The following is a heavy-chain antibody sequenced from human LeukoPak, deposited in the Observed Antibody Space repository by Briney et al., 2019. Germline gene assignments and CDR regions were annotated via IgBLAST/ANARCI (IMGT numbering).Heavy chain of an antibody. CDR1: GGSISSYY. J-gene: IGHJ4*02. CDR2: IYYSGST. D-gene: IGHD4-23*01. CDR3: ARNGGNSLDY. V-gene: IGHV4-59*12. Sequence: SETLSLTCTVSGGSISSYYWSWIRQPPGKGLEWIGYIYYSGSTNYNPSLKSRVTMSVDTSKNQFSLKLSSVTAADTAVYYCARNGGNSLDYWGQGTLVTVSS.